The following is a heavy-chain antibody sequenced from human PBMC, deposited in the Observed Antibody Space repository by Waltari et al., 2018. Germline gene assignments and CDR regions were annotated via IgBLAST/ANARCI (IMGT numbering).Heavy chain of an antibody. Sequence: EVQLLESGGGLVQPGGSLRLSCAASGFTFSSYAMSWVRQAPGKGLEWVSVIYSGGSSTYYADSVKGRFTISRDNSKNTLYLQMNSLRAEDTAVYYCAKDTGDEVGYYYYYMDVWGKGTTVTVSS. V-gene: IGHV3-23*03. J-gene: IGHJ6*03. CDR2: IYSGGSST. D-gene: IGHD1-26*01. CDR1: GFTFSSYA. CDR3: AKDTGDEVGYYYYYMDV.